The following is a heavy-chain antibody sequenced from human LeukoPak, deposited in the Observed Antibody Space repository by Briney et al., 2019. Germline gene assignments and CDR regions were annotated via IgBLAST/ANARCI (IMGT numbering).Heavy chain of an antibody. D-gene: IGHD3-16*01. Sequence: GGSLRLSCAASGFTFSSYAMSWVRQAPGKGLEWVSAISGSCGSTYYADSVKDRLTISRDNSKNTLYLQMNSLRAEDTAVYYCAKDGAGSEPYYYYYMDVWGKGTTVTVSS. CDR1: GFTFSSYA. CDR3: AKDGAGSEPYYYYYMDV. J-gene: IGHJ6*03. CDR2: ISGSCGST. V-gene: IGHV3-23*01.